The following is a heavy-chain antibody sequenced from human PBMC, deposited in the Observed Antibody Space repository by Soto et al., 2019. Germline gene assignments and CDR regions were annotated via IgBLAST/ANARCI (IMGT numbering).Heavy chain of an antibody. V-gene: IGHV3-7*04. J-gene: IGHJ4*02. CDR2: VKQDGSDK. Sequence: DVQLVESGGGLVQPGGSLRLTCAASGFTLSGYWMSWVRQAAGKGLEWVANVKQDGSDKYYVDSVKGRFTISRDNAKNYLYLQMNSLGAEDTAVYYCAGGGGNFDQWGQGTLVTVSS. D-gene: IGHD3-16*01. CDR1: GFTLSGYW. CDR3: AGGGGNFDQ.